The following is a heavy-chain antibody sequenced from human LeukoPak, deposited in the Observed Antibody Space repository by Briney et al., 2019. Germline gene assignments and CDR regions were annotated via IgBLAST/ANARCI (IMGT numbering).Heavy chain of an antibody. Sequence: GGSLRLSCAVSGFTFSSYVMSWVRQAPGKGLEWVSAISGSGGSTYYADSVKGRFTISRDNSKNTLYLQVNSLRAEDTAVYYCARDPYSGTYGDTYYYYMDVWGKGTTVTISS. V-gene: IGHV3-23*01. CDR1: GFTFSSYV. D-gene: IGHD1-26*01. CDR2: ISGSGGST. J-gene: IGHJ6*03. CDR3: ARDPYSGTYGDTYYYYMDV.